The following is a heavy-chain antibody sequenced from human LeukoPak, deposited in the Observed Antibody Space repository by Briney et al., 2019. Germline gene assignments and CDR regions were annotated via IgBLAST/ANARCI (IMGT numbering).Heavy chain of an antibody. CDR2: ISYDGSNK. Sequence: PGGSLRLSCAASGFTFSSYAMHWVRQAPGKGLEWVAVISYDGSNKYYADSVKGRFTISRDNSKNTLYLQMNSLRAEDTAVYYCATAPTYDSSGYYLDYWGQGTLVTVSS. D-gene: IGHD3-22*01. J-gene: IGHJ4*02. CDR1: GFTFSSYA. V-gene: IGHV3-30-3*01. CDR3: ATAPTYDSSGYYLDY.